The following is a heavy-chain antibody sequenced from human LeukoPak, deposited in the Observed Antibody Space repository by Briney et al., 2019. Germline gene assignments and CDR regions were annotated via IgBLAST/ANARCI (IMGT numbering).Heavy chain of an antibody. V-gene: IGHV3-21*01. CDR1: GFSFSSAW. Sequence: GGSLRLSCAASGFSFSSAWMNWVRQAPGKGLEWVSSISSSSSYIYYADSVKGRFTISRDNAKNSLYLQMNSLRAEDTAVYYCAREKMGQLLGDAFDIWGQGTMVTVSS. D-gene: IGHD2-2*01. CDR2: ISSSSSYI. CDR3: AREKMGQLLGDAFDI. J-gene: IGHJ3*02.